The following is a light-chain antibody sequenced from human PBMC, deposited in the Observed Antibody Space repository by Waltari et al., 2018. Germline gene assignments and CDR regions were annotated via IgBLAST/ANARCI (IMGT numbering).Light chain of an antibody. V-gene: IGLV1-47*01. Sequence: SVLTQPPSVSGTPGQRVTISCSGSTSTVGTNYVFWCQLHPGAAPRLLIYKNHQRPSGVPARFSGSKSGTSASLAISGLRSEDEGDYYCAVWEGSLKVFGAGTKVTVL. CDR1: TSTVGTNY. CDR2: KNH. J-gene: IGLJ1*01. CDR3: AVWEGSLKV.